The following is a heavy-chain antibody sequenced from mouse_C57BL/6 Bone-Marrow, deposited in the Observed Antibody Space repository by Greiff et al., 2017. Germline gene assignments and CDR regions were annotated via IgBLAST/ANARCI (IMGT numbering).Heavy chain of an antibody. J-gene: IGHJ2*01. CDR2: ISAGGSYT. CDR1: GFTFSSYA. CDR3: ARITTVVAPFDY. D-gene: IGHD1-1*01. Sequence: VQLKESGGGLVKPGGSLKLSCAASGFTFSSYAMSWVRQTPEKRLEWVATISAGGSYTYYPDNVKGRFTISRDNAKNNLYLQMSHLKSEDTAMYYCARITTVVAPFDYWGQGTTLTVSS. V-gene: IGHV5-4*01.